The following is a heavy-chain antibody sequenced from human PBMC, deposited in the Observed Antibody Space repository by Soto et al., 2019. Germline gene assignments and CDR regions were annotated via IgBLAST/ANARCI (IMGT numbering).Heavy chain of an antibody. CDR1: EFTFNNFW. D-gene: IGHD2-15*01. CDR3: AKGGPYYYYGMDV. CDR2: INQDGSEK. Sequence: GGSLRLSCAASEFTFNNFWMTWVRQAPGKGLECVANINQDGSEKYYVNSVKGRFTISRDNAKNSLYPQMNSLRAEDTAIYYCAKGGPYYYYGMDVWGQGTTVTVSS. J-gene: IGHJ6*02. V-gene: IGHV3-7*03.